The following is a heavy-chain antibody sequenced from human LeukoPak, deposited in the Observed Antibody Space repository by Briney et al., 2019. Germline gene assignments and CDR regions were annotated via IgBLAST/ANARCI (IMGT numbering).Heavy chain of an antibody. CDR3: AKDGTRYDSSGYYSHLDY. V-gene: IGHV3-9*03. CDR2: LSWNNSSI. J-gene: IGHJ4*02. Sequence: GRSLRLSCAASGFTFDDYAMHWVRQAPGKGLGLVSGLSWNNSSIGYADSVKDRFTISRDNAKNSLYLQMNSLRAEDMALYYCAKDGTRYDSSGYYSHLDYWGQGRLVTVSS. CDR1: GFTFDDYA. D-gene: IGHD3-22*01.